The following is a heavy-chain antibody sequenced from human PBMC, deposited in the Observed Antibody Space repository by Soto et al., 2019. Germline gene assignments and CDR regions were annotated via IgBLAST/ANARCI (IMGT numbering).Heavy chain of an antibody. D-gene: IGHD6-19*01. CDR3: AKDSSREAVAGNFDY. Sequence: GGSLRLSCAASGFTFSSYAMSWVRQAPGKGLEWVSAISGSGGSTYFADSVKGRFTISRDNSKNTLYLQMNSLRAEDTAVYYCAKDSSREAVAGNFDYWGQGTLVTVSS. CDR2: ISGSGGST. J-gene: IGHJ4*02. CDR1: GFTFSSYA. V-gene: IGHV3-23*01.